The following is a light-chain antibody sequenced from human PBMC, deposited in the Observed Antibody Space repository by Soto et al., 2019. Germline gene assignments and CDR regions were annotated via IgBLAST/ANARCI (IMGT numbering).Light chain of an antibody. CDR3: QKYSSVPV. V-gene: IGKV1-27*01. J-gene: IGKJ3*01. Sequence: DIQMTQSPTSLSASVGDRVTITCRASQGIRTFVAWYQQKPGKAPKLLIYAASTLQSGVQSRFSGSGSGTDFTLTINSLQPEDVATYSCQKYSSVPVFGPGTKVEIK. CDR1: QGIRTF. CDR2: AAS.